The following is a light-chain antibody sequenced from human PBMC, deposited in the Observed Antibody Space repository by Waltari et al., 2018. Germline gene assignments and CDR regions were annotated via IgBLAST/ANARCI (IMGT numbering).Light chain of an antibody. J-gene: IGLJ3*02. Sequence: QSALTQPASVSGSPGQSFTSSCTGTSSDVGGYNLVSWYQQQQGKAPKLLIYDVSERPSGVSSRFAGSKSGNTASLTISGIQADDEADYYCCSDAGSFTWVFGGGTKVTVL. CDR2: DVS. CDR3: CSDAGSFTWV. V-gene: IGLV2-23*02. CDR1: SSDVGGYNL.